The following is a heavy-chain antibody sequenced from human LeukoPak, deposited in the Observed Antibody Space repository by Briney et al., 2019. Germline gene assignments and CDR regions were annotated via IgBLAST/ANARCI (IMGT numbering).Heavy chain of an antibody. CDR1: GGSISSYY. CDR3: ARDRVAAADY. Sequence: SETLSLTCTVSGGSISSYYWSWIRQPPGKGLEWIGYIYYSGSTNYNPSLKSRVTISVDTSKNQFSLKLSSVTAADTAVYYCARDRVAAADYWGQGTLVTVSS. J-gene: IGHJ4*02. D-gene: IGHD6-13*01. CDR2: IYYSGST. V-gene: IGHV4-59*12.